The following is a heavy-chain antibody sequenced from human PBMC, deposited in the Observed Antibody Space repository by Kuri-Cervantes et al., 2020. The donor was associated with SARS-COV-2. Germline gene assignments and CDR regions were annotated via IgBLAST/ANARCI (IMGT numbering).Heavy chain of an antibody. J-gene: IGHJ4*02. CDR2: IKSITDGETT. Sequence: GESLKISCAASGFTFSNAWMSWVRQAPGQGQEWVGRIKSITDGETTDYAAPVKGRFTISRDDSKYTLYLQMNSLNTEDTAVYYCTTVDYYGSGSRYWGQGTLVTVSS. V-gene: IGHV3-15*01. CDR1: GFTFSNAW. CDR3: TTVDYYGSGSRY. D-gene: IGHD3-10*01.